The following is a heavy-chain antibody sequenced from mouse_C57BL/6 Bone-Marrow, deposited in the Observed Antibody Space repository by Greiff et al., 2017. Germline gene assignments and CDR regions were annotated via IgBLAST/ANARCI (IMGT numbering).Heavy chain of an antibody. Sequence: EVQVVESGAGLVKPGGSLKLSCAASGFTFSSYAMSWVRQTPEQRLEWVAYISSGGDYIYYADTVQGRFTISRDNARNTLYLQMSSLKSEDTAMYYSTRRGQLWLYSYAMDDWGQGTSVTVSS. V-gene: IGHV5-9-1*02. J-gene: IGHJ4*01. CDR2: ISSGGDYI. CDR1: GFTFSSYA. D-gene: IGHD3-2*01. CDR3: TRRGQLWLYSYAMDD.